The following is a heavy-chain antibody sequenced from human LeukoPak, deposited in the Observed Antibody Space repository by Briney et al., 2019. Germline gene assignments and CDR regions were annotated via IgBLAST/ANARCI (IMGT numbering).Heavy chain of an antibody. CDR2: ISSSSSYI. Sequence: GGSLRLSCAASGFTFSSYSMNWVRQAPGKGLEWVSSISSSSSYIYYADSVKGRFTISRDNVKNSLYLQMNSLRAEDTAVYYCARDLGNYGMDVWGQGTTVTVSS. CDR1: GFTFSSYS. J-gene: IGHJ6*02. D-gene: IGHD1-26*01. V-gene: IGHV3-21*01. CDR3: ARDLGNYGMDV.